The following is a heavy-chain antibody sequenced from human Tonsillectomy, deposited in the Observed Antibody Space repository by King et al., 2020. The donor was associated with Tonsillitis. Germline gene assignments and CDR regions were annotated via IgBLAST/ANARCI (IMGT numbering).Heavy chain of an antibody. CDR3: AIISSSSSPYYYYGMDV. CDR2: IYRDGST. Sequence: VQLVESGGGLVQPGGSLRLSCAASGFSVSSNYMTWVRQAPGKGLEWVSVIYRDGSTYYADSGKGRFTISRHNSKNTLYLQMNSLRTEDTAVYYCAIISSSSSPYYYYGMDVWGQGTTVTVSS. D-gene: IGHD6-6*01. CDR1: GFSVSSNY. V-gene: IGHV3-53*04. J-gene: IGHJ6*02.